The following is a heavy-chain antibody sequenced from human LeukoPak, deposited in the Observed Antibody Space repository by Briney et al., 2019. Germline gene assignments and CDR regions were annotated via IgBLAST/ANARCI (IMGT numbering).Heavy chain of an antibody. CDR1: GGSFSGYY. CDR2: INHGGST. Sequence: PSGTLSLTCAVYGGSFSGYYWNWIRQPPGKGLEWIGEINHGGSTNYNPSLKSRVTISVDRSKNQFSLKLNSVTAADTAVYYCARRTTGGAFDIWGQGRMVTVSS. J-gene: IGHJ3*02. V-gene: IGHV4-34*01. D-gene: IGHD1-1*01. CDR3: ARRTTGGAFDI.